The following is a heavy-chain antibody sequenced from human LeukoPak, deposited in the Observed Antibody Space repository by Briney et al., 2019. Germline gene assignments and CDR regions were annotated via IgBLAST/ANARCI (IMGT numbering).Heavy chain of an antibody. CDR1: GFTFDDYG. D-gene: IGHD3-3*01. V-gene: IGHV3-20*04. Sequence: GGSLRLSCAPSGFTFDDYGMSWVRQSPGKGLEWVSGIKWNGASTGYADSVKGRFTISRDNAKNSLYLQMNSLRVEDTAFYYCAREGDDFWSGPDDYWGQGTLVTVSS. CDR2: IKWNGAST. CDR3: AREGDDFWSGPDDY. J-gene: IGHJ4*02.